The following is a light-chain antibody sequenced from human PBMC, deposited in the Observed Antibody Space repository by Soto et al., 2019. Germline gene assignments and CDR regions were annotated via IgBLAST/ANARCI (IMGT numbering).Light chain of an antibody. CDR1: QSVDSSY. CDR2: GAS. V-gene: IGKV3-20*01. CDR3: QHYGSAGT. J-gene: IGKJ1*01. Sequence: EIVLTQSPGTLSLSPGEKGTLSCRASQSVDSSYLAWYQQKPGQAPRLLIYGASSRATGIPDRFSGSGSGTDFTLTISRLEPEDLAVYHCQHYGSAGTFGQGTKVEIK.